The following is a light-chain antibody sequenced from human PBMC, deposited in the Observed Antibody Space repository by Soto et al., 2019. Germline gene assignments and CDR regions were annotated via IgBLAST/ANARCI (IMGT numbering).Light chain of an antibody. Sequence: MSQSPATLSVSPGERATLSCRASQSVSSNLAWYQQKPGQAPRLLIYGASNRATGIPERFSGSGSGTDFTLTISRLEPQDSAMYYCQQYVISVTFGQGTRLEIK. CDR3: QQYVISVT. CDR2: GAS. J-gene: IGKJ5*01. V-gene: IGKV3-20*01. CDR1: QSVSSN.